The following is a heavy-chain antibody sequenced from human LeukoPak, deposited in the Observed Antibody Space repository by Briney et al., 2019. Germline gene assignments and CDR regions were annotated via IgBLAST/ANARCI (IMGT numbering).Heavy chain of an antibody. CDR2: ISGGGGST. D-gene: IGHD3-22*01. CDR1: GFTFTSYS. CDR3: AKDLGYYDSSGYCPFDY. V-gene: IGHV3-23*01. Sequence: PGGSLRLSCAASGFTFTSYSMNWVRQAPGKGLEWVSTISGGGGSTYYADSVKGRFTISRDNSKNTLYLQVNSLRAEDTAVYYCAKDLGYYDSSGYCPFDYWGQGTLVTVSS. J-gene: IGHJ4*02.